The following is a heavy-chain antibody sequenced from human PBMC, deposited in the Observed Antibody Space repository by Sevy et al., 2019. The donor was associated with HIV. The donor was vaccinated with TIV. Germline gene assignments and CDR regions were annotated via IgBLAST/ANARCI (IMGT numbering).Heavy chain of an antibody. CDR2: ISGSGGST. V-gene: IGHV3-23*01. D-gene: IGHD2-15*01. Sequence: GGSLRLSCAASGFTFSSYAMSWVRQAPGKGLEWVSAISGSGGSTYYADSVKGRFTISRDNSKKTLYLQMNSLRAEYTAVYNCAKDKFYSGGSYCDAFDIWGQGTMVTVSS. J-gene: IGHJ3*02. CDR3: AKDKFYSGGSYCDAFDI. CDR1: GFTFSSYA.